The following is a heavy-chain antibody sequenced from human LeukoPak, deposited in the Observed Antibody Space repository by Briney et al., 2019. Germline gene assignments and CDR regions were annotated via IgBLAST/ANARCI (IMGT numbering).Heavy chain of an antibody. CDR3: ARDSQYYDFWSGYSGWFDP. J-gene: IGHJ5*02. Sequence: GGSLRLSCAASGFTFSSYWMSWVRQAPGKGLEWVANIKQDGSEKYYVDSVKGRFTISRDNAKNSLYLQMNSLRAEDTAVYYCARDSQYYDFWSGYSGWFDPWGQGTLVTVSS. CDR1: GFTFSSYW. V-gene: IGHV3-7*01. CDR2: IKQDGSEK. D-gene: IGHD3-3*01.